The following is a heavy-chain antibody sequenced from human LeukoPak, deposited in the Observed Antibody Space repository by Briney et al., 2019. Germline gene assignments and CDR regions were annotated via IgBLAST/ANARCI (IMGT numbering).Heavy chain of an antibody. Sequence: KASETLSLTCTVSGYSISSGYYWGWIRQPPGKGLEWIGSIYHSGSTYYNPSLKSRVTISVHTSKNQFSLKLSSVTAADTAVYYCARDIRHCSGGSCYLNYFDYWGQGTLVTVSS. V-gene: IGHV4-38-2*02. CDR1: GYSISSGYY. CDR3: ARDIRHCSGGSCYLNYFDY. CDR2: IYHSGST. D-gene: IGHD2-15*01. J-gene: IGHJ4*02.